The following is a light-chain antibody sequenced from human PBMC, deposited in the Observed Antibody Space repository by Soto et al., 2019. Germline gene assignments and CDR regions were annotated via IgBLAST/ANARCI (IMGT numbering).Light chain of an antibody. V-gene: IGLV2-14*01. CDR3: SSYTTSSTLV. CDR2: DVN. CDR1: SSDVGGCNF. Sequence: QSALTQPASVSGSPGQSIAISCTGTSSDVGGCNFVSWYQQLPGKAPRLMIYDVNYRPSGVSDRFSGSKSGNTASLTISGLQAEEEADYYCSSYTTSSTLVFGTGTKLTVL. J-gene: IGLJ1*01.